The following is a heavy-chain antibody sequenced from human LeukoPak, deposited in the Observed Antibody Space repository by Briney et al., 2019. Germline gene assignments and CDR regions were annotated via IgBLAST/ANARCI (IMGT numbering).Heavy chain of an antibody. J-gene: IGHJ4*02. V-gene: IGHV4-34*01. CDR2: INRGGST. Sequence: SETLSLTCAVYGGSLSGYYWSWIRQPPGLGLEWIGEINRGGSTDYNPSLKSRVTISVDTSKNQFSLKLNSVTAADTAVYYCARNYGSGSYYRYWGQGTLVTVSS. D-gene: IGHD3-10*01. CDR3: ARNYGSGSYYRY. CDR1: GGSLSGYY.